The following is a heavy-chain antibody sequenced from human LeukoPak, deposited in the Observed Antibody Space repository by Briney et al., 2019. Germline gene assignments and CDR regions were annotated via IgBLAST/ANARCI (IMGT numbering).Heavy chain of an antibody. CDR3: AKREDTSGPPNY. J-gene: IGHJ4*02. CDR2: ISSSGGNT. CDR1: GCTFSSYA. V-gene: IGHV3-23*01. Sequence: GGSLRLSCAASGCTFSSYAMSWVRPARGKGGAWVSGISSSGGNTYYAGSAKGRFTISRDNSMNTLYLQMNRLRAEDTAVYFCAKREDTSGPPNYWGQGALVTVSS.